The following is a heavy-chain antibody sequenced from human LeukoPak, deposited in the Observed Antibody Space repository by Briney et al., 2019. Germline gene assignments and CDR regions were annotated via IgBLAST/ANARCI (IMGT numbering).Heavy chain of an antibody. CDR3: AKDYHTVLRLTAIDY. J-gene: IGHJ4*02. Sequence: GGSLRLSCTASGFTFGDYAMSWFRQAPGKGLEWVGFIRSKAYGGTTEYAASVKGRFTISRDDSKSIAYLQMNSLRAEDTAVYYCAKDYHTVLRLTAIDYWGQGTLVTVSS. D-gene: IGHD3-3*01. CDR2: IRSKAYGGTT. CDR1: GFTFGDYA. V-gene: IGHV3-49*03.